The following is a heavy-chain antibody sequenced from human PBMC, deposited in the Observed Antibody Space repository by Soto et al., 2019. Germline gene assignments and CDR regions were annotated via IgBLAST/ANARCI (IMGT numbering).Heavy chain of an antibody. Sequence: ASVKVSCKASGYTFTSYYMHWVRQAPGQGLEWMGIINPSGGSTSYAQKFQGRVTMTRDTSTSTVYMELSSLRSEDTAVYYCARLAAARRAGYYYYGMDVWGQGTTVTVSS. CDR2: INPSGGST. CDR3: ARLAAARRAGYYYYGMDV. V-gene: IGHV1-46*01. J-gene: IGHJ6*02. CDR1: GYTFTSYY. D-gene: IGHD6-6*01.